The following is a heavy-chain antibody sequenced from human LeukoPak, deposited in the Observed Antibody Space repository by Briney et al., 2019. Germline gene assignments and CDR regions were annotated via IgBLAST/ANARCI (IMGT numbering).Heavy chain of an antibody. CDR3: ARFPQGGYNYFEY. D-gene: IGHD5-24*01. V-gene: IGHV4-59*01. CDR2: IYYNGTT. J-gene: IGHJ4*02. CDR1: GGSISSYY. Sequence: SETLSLTCTVSGGSISSYYWNWIRQPPGKGLEWMGYIYYNGTTNYNPSLKSRVTISVDTSKNQFSLKLSSVTAADTAVYYCARFPQGGYNYFEYWGQGTLVTVSS.